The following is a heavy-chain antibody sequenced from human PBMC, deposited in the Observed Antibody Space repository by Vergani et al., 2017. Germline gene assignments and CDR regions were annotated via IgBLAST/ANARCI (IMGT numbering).Heavy chain of an antibody. CDR3: AGGLAVVVVPAANYPFDY. Sequence: QVQLVQSGAEVKKPGSSVKVSCKASGGTFSSYAISWVRQAPGQGLEWMGGIIPIFGTANYAQKFQGRVTITADESTSTAYMELSSPGSEDTAVYYCAGGLAVVVVPAANYPFDYWGQGTLVTVSS. V-gene: IGHV1-69*12. J-gene: IGHJ4*02. CDR2: IIPIFGTA. D-gene: IGHD2-2*01. CDR1: GGTFSSYA.